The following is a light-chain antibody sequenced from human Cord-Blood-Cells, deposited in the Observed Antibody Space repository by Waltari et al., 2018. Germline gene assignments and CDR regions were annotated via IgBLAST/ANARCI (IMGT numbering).Light chain of an antibody. V-gene: IGLV2-14*01. CDR1: SSDVGGYNY. J-gene: IGLJ2*01. Sequence: QSALTQPAPVSGSPGQSLTISCTGTSSDVGGYNYVPWYQQHPGKAPKLIIYDVSNRPSGVSNRFSGSKSGNTASLTISGLQAEDEADYYCSSYTSSSTVVFGGGTKLTVL. CDR2: DVS. CDR3: SSYTSSSTVV.